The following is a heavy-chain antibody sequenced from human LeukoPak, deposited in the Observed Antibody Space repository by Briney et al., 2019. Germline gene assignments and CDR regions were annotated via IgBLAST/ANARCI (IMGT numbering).Heavy chain of an antibody. J-gene: IGHJ4*02. CDR2: INAGNGNT. V-gene: IGHV1-3*01. D-gene: IGHD1-26*01. CDR3: ACSYGPHTYFDY. CDR1: GYTFTSYA. Sequence: GASVKVSCEASGYTFTSYAMHWVRQAPGQRPEWMGWINAGNGNTKYSQKFQGRVTITRDTSASTAYMELSSLRSEDTAVYYCACSYGPHTYFDYWGQGTLVTVSS.